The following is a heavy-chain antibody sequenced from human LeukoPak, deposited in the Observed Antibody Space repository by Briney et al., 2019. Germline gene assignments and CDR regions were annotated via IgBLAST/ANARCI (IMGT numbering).Heavy chain of an antibody. D-gene: IGHD5-24*01. Sequence: GGSLRLSCAASGFTFSSYAMSWVRQAPGKGLDWIAIVGGSGGSTYYADSVKGRFTISRDNSNSILYLQMNRLRAEDTAVYYCAKAPRKETIANIDYWGQGTLVTVSS. J-gene: IGHJ4*02. CDR3: AKAPRKETIANIDY. CDR2: VGGSGGST. CDR1: GFTFSSYA. V-gene: IGHV3-23*01.